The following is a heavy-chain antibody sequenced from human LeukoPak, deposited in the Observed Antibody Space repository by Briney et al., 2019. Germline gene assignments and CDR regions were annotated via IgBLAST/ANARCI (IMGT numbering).Heavy chain of an antibody. Sequence: PSETLSLTCTVSSGSISSGGYYWSWIRQHPGTVLEWIGFIYYNGNTYYNPSLKSRITMSIDPSKTQFSLALSSVTAADTAVYYCARVKYYYDSGTYEYYFDYWGQGTLVSVSS. D-gene: IGHD3-22*01. CDR1: SGSISSGGYY. V-gene: IGHV4-31*03. CDR2: IYYNGNT. J-gene: IGHJ4*02. CDR3: ARVKYYYDSGTYEYYFDY.